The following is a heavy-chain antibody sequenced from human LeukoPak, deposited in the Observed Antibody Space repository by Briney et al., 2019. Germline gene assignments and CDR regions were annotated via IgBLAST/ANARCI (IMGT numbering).Heavy chain of an antibody. J-gene: IGHJ5*02. V-gene: IGHV4-39*01. D-gene: IGHD6-19*01. CDR1: GGSISSSSYY. CDR2: IYYSGST. CDR3: ARHSNLYSSGPKGWFDP. Sequence: KASETLSLTCTVSGGSISSSSYYWGWIRQPPGKGLEWIGSIYYSGSTYYNPSLKSRVTISVDTSKNQFSLKLSSVTAADTAVYYCARHSNLYSSGPKGWFDPWGQGTLVTVSS.